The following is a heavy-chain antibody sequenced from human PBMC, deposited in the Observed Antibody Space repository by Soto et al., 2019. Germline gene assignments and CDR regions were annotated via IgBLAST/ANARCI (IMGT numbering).Heavy chain of an antibody. Sequence: EVQLVESGGGLVQPGGSLRLSCAASGFTFSSYDMHWVRQATGKGPEWVSAIGTAGDTYYPGSVKGRFTISRENAKNSLYLQMNSLRAGDTAVYYCARGPTEYCSGGSCYRDGAFDIWGQGTMVTVSS. D-gene: IGHD2-15*01. J-gene: IGHJ3*02. CDR3: ARGPTEYCSGGSCYRDGAFDI. CDR2: IGTAGDT. V-gene: IGHV3-13*01. CDR1: GFTFSSYD.